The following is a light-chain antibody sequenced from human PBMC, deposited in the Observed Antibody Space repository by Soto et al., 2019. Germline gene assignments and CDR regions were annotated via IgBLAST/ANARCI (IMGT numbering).Light chain of an antibody. CDR1: SSDVGGYNY. Sequence: QSALTQPASVSGSPGQSITISCTGTSSDVGGYNYVSWYQQHPGKAPKLMIYDVNNRPSGVSNRFSGSKSGNTASLTISGLQAEDEADFYCCSYTSGSTYVFGTVTKLTVL. CDR2: DVN. V-gene: IGLV2-14*01. J-gene: IGLJ1*01. CDR3: CSYTSGSTYV.